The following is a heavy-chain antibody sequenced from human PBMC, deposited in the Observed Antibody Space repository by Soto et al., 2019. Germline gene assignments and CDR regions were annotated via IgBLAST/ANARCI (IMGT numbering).Heavy chain of an antibody. CDR3: ARDLGNSDLDY. CDR1: GLTFSSYA. V-gene: IGHV3-30-3*01. CDR2: ISYDGSNK. D-gene: IGHD4-4*01. J-gene: IGHJ4*02. Sequence: QVQLVNSGGGVVQPGRSLRLSCAASGLTFSSYAMQWVRQAPGKGLEWVAAISYDGSNKYYADSVKGRFTVSRDNSKNTLYLQMNSLRAEDTAVYYCARDLGNSDLDYWGQGTLVTVSS.